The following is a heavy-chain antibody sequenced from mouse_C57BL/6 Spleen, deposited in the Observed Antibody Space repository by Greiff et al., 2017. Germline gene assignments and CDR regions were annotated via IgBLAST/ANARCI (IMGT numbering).Heavy chain of an antibody. CDR3: ARLYDDYDGLAY. CDR1: GYTFTSYW. D-gene: IGHD2-4*01. J-gene: IGHJ3*01. CDR2: IHPNSGST. Sequence: VQLQQPGAELVKPGASVKLSCKASGYTFTSYWMHWVNQRPGQGLEWIGMIHPNSGSTYYNEKFKGKSTLTVDKSSSTAYMQLSSLTSEDTAIYYCARLYDDYDGLAYWGQGTLVTVSA. V-gene: IGHV1-64*01.